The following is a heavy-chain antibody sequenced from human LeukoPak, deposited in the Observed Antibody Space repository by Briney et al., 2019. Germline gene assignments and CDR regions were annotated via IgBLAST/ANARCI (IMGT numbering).Heavy chain of an antibody. CDR3: AREEGMDV. CDR2: ISYTGTYI. CDR1: AFSLSAYN. J-gene: IGHJ6*02. V-gene: IGHV3-21*01. Sequence: GGSLRLSCEASAFSLSAYNMNWVRQAPGKGLEWVSSISYTGTYIYYADSVKGRFTISRDNAQNSLYLQMNSLRAEDTAVYYCAREEGMDVWGQGTTVTVSS.